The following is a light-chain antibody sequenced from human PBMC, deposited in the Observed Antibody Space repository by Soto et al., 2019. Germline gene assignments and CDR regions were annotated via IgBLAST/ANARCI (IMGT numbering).Light chain of an antibody. V-gene: IGKV3-15*01. CDR3: LQHYSWPWT. Sequence: EIVMTQSPATLSVSPGERATLSCRASQSVSSSYLAWFHQKPGQAPRLVLLRIFTRAIGVPARFSGSGSETEFTLTISGLQSEDSGVYYCLQHYSWPWTFGQGTTGDIK. J-gene: IGKJ1*01. CDR1: QSVSSSY. CDR2: RIF.